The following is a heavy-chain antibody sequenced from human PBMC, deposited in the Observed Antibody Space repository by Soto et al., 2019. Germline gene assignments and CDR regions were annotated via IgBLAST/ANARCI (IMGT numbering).Heavy chain of an antibody. CDR2: INHSGST. Sequence: PSETLSLTCAVYGGSFSGYYWSWIRQPPGKGLEWIGEINHSGSTNYNPSLKSRVTTSVDTSKNQFSLKLSSVPASDTAVYYCARGRSVLFLYSYDSSGNTFDYWAQGTLVTVSS. J-gene: IGHJ4*02. V-gene: IGHV4-34*01. CDR3: ARGRSVLFLYSYDSSGNTFDY. D-gene: IGHD3-22*01. CDR1: GGSFSGYY.